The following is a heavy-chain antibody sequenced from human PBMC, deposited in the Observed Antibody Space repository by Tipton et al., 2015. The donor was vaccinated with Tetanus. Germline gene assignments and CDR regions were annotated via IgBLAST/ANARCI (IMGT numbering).Heavy chain of an antibody. J-gene: IGHJ5*02. Sequence: WVRQAPGKGLEWIASIYFQGSPYYSPSLKSRLTIDVDTSQNLFSLTLTSVTAADTAVYFCARHLYGYWFDPWGQGILVTVSS. CDR3: ARHLYGYWFDP. CDR2: IYFQGSP. V-gene: IGHV4-39*02. D-gene: IGHD2/OR15-2a*01.